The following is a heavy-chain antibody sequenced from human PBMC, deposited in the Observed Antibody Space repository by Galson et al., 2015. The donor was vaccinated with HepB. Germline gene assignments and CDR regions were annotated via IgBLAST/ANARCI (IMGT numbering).Heavy chain of an antibody. D-gene: IGHD6-13*01. CDR1: GFTFSSHT. CDR3: ARGRFYRQELSPNGMDV. V-gene: IGHV3-30*04. CDR2: ISYDGSNK. Sequence: SLRLSCAASGFTFSSHTMHWVRQAPGKGLEWVAVISYDGSNKYYADSVKGRFTISRDNSKNTLFLQMNSLRAEDTAVYYCARGRFYRQELSPNGMDVWGQGTTVTVSS. J-gene: IGHJ6*02.